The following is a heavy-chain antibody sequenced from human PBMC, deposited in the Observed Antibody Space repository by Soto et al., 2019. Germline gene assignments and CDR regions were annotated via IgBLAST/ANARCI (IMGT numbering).Heavy chain of an antibody. CDR1: GGAISGYY. CDR2: IYDSGSP. V-gene: IGHV4-59*01. J-gene: IGHJ4*02. Sequence: PSETLSLTCTISGGAISGYYWSWIRQSPEQALEWIFYIYDSGSPYYNTSLRSRVIISADTSTNQISLKLPSATAADTAVYYCARGVGSSPPRYWGRGTLVTVSS. CDR3: ARGVGSSPPRY. D-gene: IGHD1-26*01.